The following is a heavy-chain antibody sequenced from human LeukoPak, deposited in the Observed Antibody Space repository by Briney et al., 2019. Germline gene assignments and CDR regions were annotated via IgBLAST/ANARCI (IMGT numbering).Heavy chain of an antibody. CDR1: GFNFSDSR. CDR2: INRDGTEK. CDR3: VKGDWYFEY. V-gene: IGHV3-7*05. J-gene: IGHJ4*02. D-gene: IGHD2-21*01. Sequence: GGSLILSCATSGFNFSDSRMTWIRQAPGKGLEWVANINRDGTEKRFLASVEGRFTISRDNAKKSLDLQMKSLSPQDTAVYFCVKGDWYFEYWGQGILVTVSP.